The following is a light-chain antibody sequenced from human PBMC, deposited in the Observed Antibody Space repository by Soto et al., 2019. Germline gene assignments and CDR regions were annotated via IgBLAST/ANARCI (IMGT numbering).Light chain of an antibody. CDR3: QKYNSAPWA. CDR1: QSISGR. V-gene: IGKV1-5*01. Sequence: DMTITPAPSILSASVGERLNITCRASQSISGRLAWYQQKPGKAPKLLMYDASSLESGVPSRFSGSGSGTDFTLTISSLQPDDFATYYCQKYNSAPWAFGQGTKVDI. CDR2: DAS. J-gene: IGKJ1*01.